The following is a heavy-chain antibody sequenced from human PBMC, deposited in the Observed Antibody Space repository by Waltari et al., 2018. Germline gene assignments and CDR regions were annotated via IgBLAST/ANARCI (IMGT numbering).Heavy chain of an antibody. CDR1: GGSISSGDLH. Sequence: QVQLQESGPGLVKPSQTLSLTCTVFGGSISSGDLHWGWIRQPPGKGLEWIGCISYSGNSYYNPSLKSRVAMSLDTSKNQFSLKLSSVSAADTAVYYCARLSTIFGVISHFDNWGQGTLVTVSS. CDR2: ISYSGNS. V-gene: IGHV4-30-4*08. J-gene: IGHJ4*02. CDR3: ARLSTIFGVISHFDN. D-gene: IGHD3-3*01.